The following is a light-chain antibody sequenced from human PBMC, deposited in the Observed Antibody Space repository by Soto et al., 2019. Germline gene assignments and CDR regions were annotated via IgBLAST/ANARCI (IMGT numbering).Light chain of an antibody. CDR1: NLGSKS. Sequence: SYELTQPPSVSVAPGKTAMITGGGDNLGSKSVHWYQQKPGQAPVVVINYNSDRPSGIPDRFSGYNSGSTATLTITSVEAGDEAAYYCKVSDSSSDHVVFGGGTKLTVL. CDR3: KVSDSSSDHVV. J-gene: IGLJ2*01. CDR2: YNS. V-gene: IGLV3-21*04.